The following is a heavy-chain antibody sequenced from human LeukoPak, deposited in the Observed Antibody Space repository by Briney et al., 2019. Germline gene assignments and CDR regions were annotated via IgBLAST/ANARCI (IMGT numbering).Heavy chain of an antibody. V-gene: IGHV4-59*08. CDR3: ARRWMSINASFAY. CDR2: IYYSGST. CDR1: RGFYRRWY. D-gene: IGHD5-12*01. J-gene: IGHJ4*01. Sequence: SETLSLIHVFCRGFYRRWYWMGSPQPPGKGLEWVGHIYYSGSTNYNPSLKSRVTISVDTSKNQFSLKLNSVTAADTAVYYFARRWMSINASFAYWGQGTLVTVSS.